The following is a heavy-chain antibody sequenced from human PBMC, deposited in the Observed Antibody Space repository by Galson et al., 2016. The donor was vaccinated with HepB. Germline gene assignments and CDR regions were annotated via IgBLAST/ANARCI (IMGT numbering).Heavy chain of an antibody. J-gene: IGHJ6*02. CDR2: IKQDGSEK. CDR1: GFTFSTYA. V-gene: IGHV3-7*03. Sequence: SLRLSCAASGFTFSTYAMNWVRQAPGKGLEWVANIKQDGSEKYYVDSVKSRFTISRDNAKNSLYLQMNSLRGEDTAVYYCARGRGVDVWGQGTTVTVSS. CDR3: ARGRGVDV.